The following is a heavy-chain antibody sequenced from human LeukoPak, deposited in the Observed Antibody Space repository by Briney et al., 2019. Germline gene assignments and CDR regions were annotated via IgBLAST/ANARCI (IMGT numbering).Heavy chain of an antibody. J-gene: IGHJ4*02. CDR1: GYTFTSYD. CDR3: AIQRYSSSSGDFDY. D-gene: IGHD6-6*01. Sequence: ASVKVSCKASGYTFTSYDINWVRQATGQGLEWMGWMNPNSGNTGYARKFQGRVTMTRNTSRSTAYMELSSLRSEDTAVYYCAIQRYSSSSGDFDYWGQGTLVTVSS. CDR2: MNPNSGNT. V-gene: IGHV1-8*01.